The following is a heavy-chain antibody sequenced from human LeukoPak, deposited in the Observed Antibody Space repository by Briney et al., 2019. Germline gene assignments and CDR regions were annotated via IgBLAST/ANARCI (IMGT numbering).Heavy chain of an antibody. Sequence: GGSLRLSCAASGFTFSSYSMNWVRQAPGKGLEWVSSISSSSSYIYYADSVKGRFTISRDNAKNSLYLQMNSLRAEDTAVYYCAKDMGCGDDCSNQGGQGTLVTVSS. CDR3: AKDMGCGDDCSNQ. J-gene: IGHJ4*02. D-gene: IGHD2-21*01. CDR2: ISSSSSYI. V-gene: IGHV3-21*04. CDR1: GFTFSSYS.